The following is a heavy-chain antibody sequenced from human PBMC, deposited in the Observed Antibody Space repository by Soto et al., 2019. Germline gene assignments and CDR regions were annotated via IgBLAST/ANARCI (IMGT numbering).Heavy chain of an antibody. V-gene: IGHV3-64D*06. CDR2: ISPQGGST. Sequence: GGSLRLSCSASGFAFSSYAMHWVRQTPGKGLEYVSAISPQGGSTYYADSVKGRFTISRDDSKNTVYLQMSSLRHDDTAVYYCVNMMIARGAFDFWGQGTLVTVSS. J-gene: IGHJ4*02. CDR1: GFAFSSYA. D-gene: IGHD2-21*01. CDR3: VNMMIARGAFDF.